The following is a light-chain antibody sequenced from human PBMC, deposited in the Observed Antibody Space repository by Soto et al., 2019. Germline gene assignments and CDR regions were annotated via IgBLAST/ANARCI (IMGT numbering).Light chain of an antibody. J-gene: IGLJ3*02. CDR1: SSDVGSDNL. CDR2: EGS. CDR3: CSHAGGSSWV. Sequence: QSALTQPASVSGSPGQSITISCTGTSSDVGSDNLVSWYQQHPGKAPKLMIYEGSKRPSGVSNRFSGSKSGNTASLTISGLQAEDEADYYCCSHAGGSSWVFGGGTKLTVL. V-gene: IGLV2-23*01.